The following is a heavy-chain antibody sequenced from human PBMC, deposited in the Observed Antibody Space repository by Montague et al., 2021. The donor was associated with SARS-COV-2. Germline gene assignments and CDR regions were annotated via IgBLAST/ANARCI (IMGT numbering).Heavy chain of an antibody. J-gene: IGHJ4*02. Sequence: PALGKPTQTLTLTSTFSGFSLSTSGMCVSWIRQPPGKALEWLARSDWXDEKHYSTSLKTRLTISKDTSKNQVVLTMTNMDPVDTATYYCARSSVVQGVSLDYWGQGTLVTVSS. CDR1: GFSLSTSGMC. CDR2: SDWXDEK. D-gene: IGHD3-10*01. CDR3: ARSSVVQGVSLDY. V-gene: IGHV2-70*11.